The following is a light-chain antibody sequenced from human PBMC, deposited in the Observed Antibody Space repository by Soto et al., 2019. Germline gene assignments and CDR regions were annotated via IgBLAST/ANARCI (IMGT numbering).Light chain of an antibody. CDR2: ATS. CDR3: QQYNDWPRT. V-gene: IGKV3D-15*01. J-gene: IGKJ1*01. CDR1: QSIGNY. Sequence: EIVLTQSPGTLSLSPGEGATLSCRASQSIGNYLAWYQQKPGQAPRLLIYATSNRATGIPARFSGSGSGTEYTLTISSLQSEDFAVYYCQQYNDWPRTFGQGTKVDIK.